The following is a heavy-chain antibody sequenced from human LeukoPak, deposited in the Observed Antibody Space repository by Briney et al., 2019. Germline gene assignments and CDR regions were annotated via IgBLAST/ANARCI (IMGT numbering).Heavy chain of an antibody. CDR1: GGTFSSYA. CDR3: AKDAESVYCSSTSCPSGFDY. Sequence: GASVKVSCKASGGTFSSYAISWVRQAPGQGLEWMGRIIPILGIANYAQKFQGRVTITADKSTSTAYMELSSLRSEDTAVYYCAKDAESVYCSSTSCPSGFDYWGQGTLVTVSS. D-gene: IGHD2-2*01. J-gene: IGHJ4*02. V-gene: IGHV1-69*04. CDR2: IIPILGIA.